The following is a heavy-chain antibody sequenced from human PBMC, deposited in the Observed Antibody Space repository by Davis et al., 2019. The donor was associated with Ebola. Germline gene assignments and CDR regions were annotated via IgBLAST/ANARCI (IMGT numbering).Heavy chain of an antibody. CDR3: ARDWYCSGGSCYFYYYYGMDV. CDR1: GFTFSSYG. D-gene: IGHD2-15*01. Sequence: GESLKISCAASGFTFSSYGMHWVRQAPGKGLEWVSYISSSSSYTNYADSVKGRFTISRDNAKNSLYLQMNSLRAEDTAVYYCARDWYCSGGSCYFYYYYGMDVWGQGTTVTVSS. J-gene: IGHJ6*02. CDR2: ISSSSSYT. V-gene: IGHV3-21*05.